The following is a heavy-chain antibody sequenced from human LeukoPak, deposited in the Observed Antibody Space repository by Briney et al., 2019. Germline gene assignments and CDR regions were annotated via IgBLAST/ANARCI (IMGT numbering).Heavy chain of an antibody. CDR2: IGTAGDT. D-gene: IGHD6-19*01. CDR3: ARGAVAGAYYGMDV. Sequence: GGSLRLSCAASGFTFSSYDMHWVRQATGKGLEWVSAIGTAGDTYYPGSVKGRFTISRGNAKNSLYLQMNSLRAGDTAVYYCARGAVAGAYYGMDVWGQGTTVTVSS. J-gene: IGHJ6*02. V-gene: IGHV3-13*01. CDR1: GFTFSSYD.